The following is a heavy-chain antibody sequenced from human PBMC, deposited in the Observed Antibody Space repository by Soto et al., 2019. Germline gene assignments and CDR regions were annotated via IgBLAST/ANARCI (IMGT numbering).Heavy chain of an antibody. CDR2: ISYDGSNK. CDR3: ASPVEMATRLSLRSNGMDV. CDR1: GFTFSSYA. J-gene: IGHJ6*02. Sequence: PGGSLRLSCAASGFTFSSYAMHWVRQAPGKGLEWVAVISYDGSNKYYADSVKGRFTISRDNSKNTLYLQMNSLRAEDTAVYYCASPVEMATRLSLRSNGMDVWGQGTTVTVSS. D-gene: IGHD1-26*01. V-gene: IGHV3-30-3*01.